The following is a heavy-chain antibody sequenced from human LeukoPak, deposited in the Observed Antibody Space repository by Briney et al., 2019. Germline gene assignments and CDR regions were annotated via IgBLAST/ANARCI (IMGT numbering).Heavy chain of an antibody. CDR1: GGSISSYY. V-gene: IGHV4-59*01. J-gene: IGHJ4*02. CDR3: ARDGYYYGSGSYVDEGFDY. CDR2: IYYSGST. D-gene: IGHD3-10*01. Sequence: SETLSLTCTVSGGSISSYYWSWIRQPPGKGLEWIGYIYYSGSTNYNPSLKSRVTISVDTSKNQFSLKLSSVTAADTAVYYCARDGYYYGSGSYVDEGFDYWGQGTLVTVSS.